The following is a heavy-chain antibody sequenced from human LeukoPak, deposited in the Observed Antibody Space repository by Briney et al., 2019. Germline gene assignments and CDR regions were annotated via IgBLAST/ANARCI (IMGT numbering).Heavy chain of an antibody. Sequence: GGSLRLSCAASGFTFSSYCMTWVRQTPGKGLEWVANIKEDGSQKNYVDSVRGRFTISRDNAKNSLYLQMNSLRAEDTAVYYCARDGFSSAINSWGQGTLVTVSS. CDR2: IKEDGSQK. V-gene: IGHV3-7*01. D-gene: IGHD2-21*02. J-gene: IGHJ4*02. CDR1: GFTFSSYC. CDR3: ARDGFSSAINS.